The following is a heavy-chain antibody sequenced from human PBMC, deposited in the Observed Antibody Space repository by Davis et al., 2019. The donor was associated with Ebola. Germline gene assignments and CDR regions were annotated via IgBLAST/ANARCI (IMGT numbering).Heavy chain of an antibody. CDR3: ARGRYNWNY. J-gene: IGHJ4*02. V-gene: IGHV3-7*01. CDR2: IKQDGSEK. D-gene: IGHD1-20*01. Sequence: GESLKISCAASGFTFSSYSMNWVRQAPGKGLEWVANIKQDGSEKYYVDSVKGRFTISRDNAKNSLFLQMNSLRAEDTAVYYCARGRYNWNYWGQGTLVTVSS. CDR1: GFTFSSYS.